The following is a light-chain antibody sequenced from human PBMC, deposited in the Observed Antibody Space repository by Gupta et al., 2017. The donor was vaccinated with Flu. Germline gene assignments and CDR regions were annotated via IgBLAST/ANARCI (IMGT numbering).Light chain of an antibody. V-gene: IGLV2-23*02. CDR3: CSDSADDTVV. Sequence: ITLACDGTNSDVGNYNVVSLYQQHADKANNLIIYEVSKCPANIPTRFSGSKADITASLTISGLQEEDEAHYYCCSDSADDTVVFGGGTSLTVL. CDR2: EVS. J-gene: IGLJ2*01. CDR1: NSDVGNYNV.